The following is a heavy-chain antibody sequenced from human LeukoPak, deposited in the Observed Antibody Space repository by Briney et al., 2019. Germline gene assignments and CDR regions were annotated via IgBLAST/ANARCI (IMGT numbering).Heavy chain of an antibody. V-gene: IGHV3-30*03. Sequence: GGSLRLSCAASGFTFSSYGTHWVRQAPGKGLEWVAVISYDGSNKYYADSVKGRFTISRDNSKNTLYLQMNSLRSEDTAVYYCARDQTPSYDILTGYYTNFDYWGQGTLVTVSS. CDR2: ISYDGSNK. CDR1: GFTFSSYG. D-gene: IGHD3-9*01. CDR3: ARDQTPSYDILTGYYTNFDY. J-gene: IGHJ4*02.